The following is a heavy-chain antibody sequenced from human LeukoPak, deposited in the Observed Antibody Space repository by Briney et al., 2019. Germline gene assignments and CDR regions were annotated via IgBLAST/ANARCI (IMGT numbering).Heavy chain of an antibody. J-gene: IGHJ4*02. Sequence: QPGGSLRLSCAASGFTFSSYWMHWVRQAPGNGLVWVSRINSDGSSISYADSVKGRFTISRDNAKNTLYLQMNSQRGEDTAVYYCVRVDEHPAGFHYWGQGTLVTVSS. CDR1: GFTFSSYW. V-gene: IGHV3-74*01. D-gene: IGHD3/OR15-3a*01. CDR2: INSDGSSI. CDR3: VRVDEHPAGFHY.